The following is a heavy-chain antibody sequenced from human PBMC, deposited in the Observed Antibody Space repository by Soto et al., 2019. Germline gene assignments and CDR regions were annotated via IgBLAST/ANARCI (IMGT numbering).Heavy chain of an antibody. D-gene: IGHD2-2*02. CDR3: ARERMSRIVVVPAAIGY. V-gene: IGHV3-11*01. CDR1: GFTFSDYY. CDR2: ISSSGSTI. J-gene: IGHJ4*02. Sequence: GGSLRLSCAASGFTFSDYYMSWIRQAPGKGLEWVSYISSSGSTIYYADSVKGRFTISRDNAKNSLYLQMNSLRAEDTAVYYCARERMSRIVVVPAAIGYWGQGTLVTVSS.